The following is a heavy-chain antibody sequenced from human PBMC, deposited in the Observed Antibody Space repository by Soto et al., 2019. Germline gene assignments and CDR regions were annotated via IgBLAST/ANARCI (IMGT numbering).Heavy chain of an antibody. CDR2: INPNSGGT. D-gene: IGHD6-13*01. CDR1: GYTFAGYY. J-gene: IGHJ6*02. V-gene: IGHV1-2*04. CDR3: ARGIAAAASTPYYYYYYGMDV. Sequence: ASVKVSCKASGYTFAGYYMHWVRQAPGQGPEWMGWINPNSGGTNYAQKFQGWVTMTRDTSISTAYMELSRLRSDDTAVYYCARGIAAAASTPYYYYYYGMDVWGQGTTVTVSS.